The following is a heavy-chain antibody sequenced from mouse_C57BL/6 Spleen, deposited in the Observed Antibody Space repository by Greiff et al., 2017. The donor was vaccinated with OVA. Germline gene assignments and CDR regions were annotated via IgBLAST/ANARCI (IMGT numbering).Heavy chain of an antibody. CDR3: ARGDYGSRDYFDY. V-gene: IGHV1-81*01. CDR2: IYPRSGNT. D-gene: IGHD1-1*01. J-gene: IGHJ2*01. Sequence: VQLQQSGAELARPGASVTLSCKASGYTFTSYGISWVKQRTGQGLEWIGEIYPRSGNTYYNEKFKGKATLTADKSSSTAYMELRSLTSEDSAVYVCARGDYGSRDYFDYWGQGTTLTVSS. CDR1: GYTFTSYG.